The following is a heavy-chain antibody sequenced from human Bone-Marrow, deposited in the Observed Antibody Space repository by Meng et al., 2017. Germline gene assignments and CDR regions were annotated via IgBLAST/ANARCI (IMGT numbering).Heavy chain of an antibody. J-gene: IGHJ4*02. CDR3: ATRGNPYLDR. Sequence: QGQVEQSGAEVKEPGASVKVSSKVFGYTITSYGFSWVRQAPGQGLQWMGWINIYNGITNYGRNFQGRVTLTTATSTSTGYMNLSSLTSDDTAVYYCATRGNPYLDRWGQGTLVTVSS. CDR2: INIYNGIT. V-gene: IGHV1-18*04. CDR1: GYTITSYG.